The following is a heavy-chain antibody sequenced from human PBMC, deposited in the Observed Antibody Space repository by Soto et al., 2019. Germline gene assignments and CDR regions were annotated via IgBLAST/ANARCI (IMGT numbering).Heavy chain of an antibody. CDR1: GYTFTSYG. CDR3: ARGRYGDY. D-gene: IGHD1-1*01. J-gene: IGHJ4*02. V-gene: IGHV1-18*01. Sequence: QVHLVQSGAEVKKPGASVKVSCKCSGYTFTSYGITWVRQAPGQGLEWKGWISAHNGNTNYAQKIQGRVTVTRDTSTCTAYMELRSLTSDDTAVYYCARGRYGDYWGQGALVTVSS. CDR2: ISAHNGNT.